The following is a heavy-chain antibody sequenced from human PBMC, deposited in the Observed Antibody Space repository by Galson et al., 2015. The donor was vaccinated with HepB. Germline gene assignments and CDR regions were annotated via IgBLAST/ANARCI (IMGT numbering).Heavy chain of an antibody. CDR1: GGTFSSYA. CDR3: ARESGDYYGSGTMGYFDY. J-gene: IGHJ4*02. V-gene: IGHV1-69*13. D-gene: IGHD3-10*01. CDR2: IIPIFGIA. Sequence: SVKVSCKASGGTFSSYAISWVRQAPGQGLEWMGGIIPIFGIANYAQKFQGRVTITADESTSTAYMELSSLRSEDTAVYHCARESGDYYGSGTMGYFDYWGQGTLVTVSS.